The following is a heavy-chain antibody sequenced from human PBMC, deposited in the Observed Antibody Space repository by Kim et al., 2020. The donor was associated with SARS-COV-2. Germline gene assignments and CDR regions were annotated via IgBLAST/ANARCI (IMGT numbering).Heavy chain of an antibody. J-gene: IGHJ4*02. Sequence: RSSGSTKDCADTVKGRFTSSRDNAKNSLYLQMTSRRAEDTAVYYCAREHWGQGTLVTVSS. CDR3: AREH. CDR2: RSSGSTK. V-gene: IGHV3-48*03.